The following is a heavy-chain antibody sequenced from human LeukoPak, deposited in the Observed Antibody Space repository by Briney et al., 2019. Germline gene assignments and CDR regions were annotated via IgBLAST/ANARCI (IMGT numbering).Heavy chain of an antibody. CDR2: ISWNSGSI. Sequence: GRSLRLSCAASGFTFDDYAMHWVRQAPGKGLEWVSGISWNSGSIGYADSVKGRFTISRDNAKNSLYLQMNRLRAEDTALYYCAKGGGVLWFGEPMNWFDPWGQGTLVTVSS. CDR3: AKGGGVLWFGEPMNWFDP. V-gene: IGHV3-9*01. D-gene: IGHD3-10*01. J-gene: IGHJ5*02. CDR1: GFTFDDYA.